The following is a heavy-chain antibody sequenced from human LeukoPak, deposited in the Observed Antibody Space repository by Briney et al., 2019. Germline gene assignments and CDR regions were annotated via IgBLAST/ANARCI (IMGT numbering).Heavy chain of an antibody. CDR1: GGSISGYY. CDR2: IYYSAST. J-gene: IGHJ4*02. Sequence: SETLSLTCTVSGGSISGYYWSWIRQPPGKGLEWVGCIYYSASTNYNPSLKSRVTISVVTSKNQVSLKLSSVTAADTAVYYCARGPLGSSWYEYWGQGTLVIVSP. D-gene: IGHD6-13*01. V-gene: IGHV4-59*01. CDR3: ARGPLGSSWYEY.